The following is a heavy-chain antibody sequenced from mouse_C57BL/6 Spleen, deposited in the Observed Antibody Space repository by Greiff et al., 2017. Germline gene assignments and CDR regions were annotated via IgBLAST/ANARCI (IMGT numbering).Heavy chain of an antibody. CDR1: GYAFSSSW. J-gene: IGHJ2*01. CDR2: IYPGDGDT. D-gene: IGHD4-1*01. CDR3: ARSGLTGTCDY. V-gene: IGHV1-82*01. Sequence: QVQLQQSGPELVKPGASVKISCKASGYAFSSSWMNWVKQRPGKGLEWIGRIYPGDGDTNYNGKFKGKATLTADKSSSTAYMQLSSLTSEDSAVYFCARSGLTGTCDYWGQGTTLTVSS.